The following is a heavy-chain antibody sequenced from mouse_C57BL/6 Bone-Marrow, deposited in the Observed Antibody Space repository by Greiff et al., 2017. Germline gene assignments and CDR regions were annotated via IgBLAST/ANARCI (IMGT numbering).Heavy chain of an antibody. CDR1: GYTFTSYW. CDR3: GGDLGHLDY. V-gene: IGHV1-61*01. CDR2: IYPSDSET. D-gene: IGHD3-3*01. Sequence: VQLQQPGAELVRPGSSVKLSCKASGYTFTSYWMDWVKQRPGQGLEWIGNIYPSDSETHYNQKFKDKATLTVDKSSSTAYMQLSSLTSEDSAVYYCGGDLGHLDYWGQGTTLTVSS. J-gene: IGHJ2*01.